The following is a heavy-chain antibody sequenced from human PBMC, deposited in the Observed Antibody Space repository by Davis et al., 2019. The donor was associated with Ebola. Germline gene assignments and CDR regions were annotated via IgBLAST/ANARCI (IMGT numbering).Heavy chain of an antibody. CDR3: ASYCSGGSCYGGALDC. V-gene: IGHV4-59*08. J-gene: IGHJ4*02. D-gene: IGHD2-15*01. Sequence: MPSETLSLTCTVPGGSISSYYWSWIRQPPGKGLEWIGYIYYSGSTNYNPSLKSRVTISVDTSKNQFSLKLSSVTAADTAVYYCASYCSGGSCYGGALDCWGQGTLVTVSS. CDR2: IYYSGST. CDR1: GGSISSYY.